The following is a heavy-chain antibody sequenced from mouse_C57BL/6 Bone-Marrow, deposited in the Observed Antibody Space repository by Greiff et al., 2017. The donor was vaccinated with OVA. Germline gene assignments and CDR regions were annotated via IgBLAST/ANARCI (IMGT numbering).Heavy chain of an antibody. Sequence: QVQLQQPGAELVKPGASVKLSCKASGSTFPSYWMQWVKQRPGQGLEWIGEIDPSDSYTNYNQKFKGKATLTVDTSSSTAYMQLSSLTSEDSAVYYCARRDGYDGGYAMDYWGQGTSVTVSS. V-gene: IGHV1-50*01. D-gene: IGHD2-2*01. CDR1: GSTFPSYW. CDR3: ARRDGYDGGYAMDY. CDR2: IDPSDSYT. J-gene: IGHJ4*01.